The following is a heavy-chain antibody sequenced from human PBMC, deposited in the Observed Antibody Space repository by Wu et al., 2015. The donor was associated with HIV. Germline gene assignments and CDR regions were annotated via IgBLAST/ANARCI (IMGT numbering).Heavy chain of an antibody. J-gene: IGHJ4*02. CDR2: INPSGGST. CDR1: GYIFTSYY. D-gene: IGHD3-10*01. Sequence: QGQLVQSGAEVKKPGASVKVSCKASGYIFTSYYMHWVRQAPGQGLEWMGIINPSGGSTSYAQKFQGRVTMTRDTSTSTVYMELSSLRSEDTAVYYCARDPDSNYYGSGILPFLWGQGTLVTVSS. CDR3: ARDPDSNYYGSGILPFL. V-gene: IGHV1-46*01.